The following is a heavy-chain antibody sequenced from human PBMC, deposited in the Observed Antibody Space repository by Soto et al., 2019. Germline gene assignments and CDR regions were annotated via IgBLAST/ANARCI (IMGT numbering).Heavy chain of an antibody. D-gene: IGHD6-19*01. CDR2: TYYRSKWYN. V-gene: IGHV6-1*01. CDR3: AVSRSVAGASLFDP. CDR1: GDSVSSNSAA. Sequence: PSQTLSLTCAISGDSVSSNSAAWNWIRQSPSRGLEWLGRTYYRSKWYNDYAVSVKSRMTLNPDTSKNQFSLQLNSVTPEDAAVYYCAVSRSVAGASLFDPWGQGILVTVSS. J-gene: IGHJ5*02.